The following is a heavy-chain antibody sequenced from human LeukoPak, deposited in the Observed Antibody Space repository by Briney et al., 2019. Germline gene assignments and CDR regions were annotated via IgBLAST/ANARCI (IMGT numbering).Heavy chain of an antibody. CDR1: GGSISSSSYY. CDR3: ATLVVIRTNYFDY. J-gene: IGHJ4*02. CDR2: VYYSGST. V-gene: IGHV4-39*01. Sequence: PSETLSLTCTVSGGSISSSSYYWGWIRQPPGKGLEWIGSVYYSGSTYYNPSLKSRVTISVDTSKNQFSPKVSSVTAADTAVYYCATLVVIRTNYFDYWGQGTLVTVSS. D-gene: IGHD3-22*01.